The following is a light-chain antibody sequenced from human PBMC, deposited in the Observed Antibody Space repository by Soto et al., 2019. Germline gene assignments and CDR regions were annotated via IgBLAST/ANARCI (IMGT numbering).Light chain of an antibody. J-gene: IGKJ1*01. CDR3: QQYGSSRT. CDR1: PSVSSSY. CDR2: GAS. Sequence: EIVLTQSPGTLSLSPGERATLSCRASPSVSSSYLAWYQQKPGQAPRLLIYGASSRATGIPDRCSGSGSGTAFTLTISRLEPEDFAVYYCQQYGSSRTFGQGTKVEIK. V-gene: IGKV3-20*01.